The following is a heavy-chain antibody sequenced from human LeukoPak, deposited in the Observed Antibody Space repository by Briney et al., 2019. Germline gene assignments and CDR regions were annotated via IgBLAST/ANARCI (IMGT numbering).Heavy chain of an antibody. CDR3: ARSDHYSTDY. D-gene: IGHD4-11*01. CDR1: GGSIGTSYY. Sequence: SETLSLTCTVSGGSIGTSYYWGWIRQPPGKGLEWIGSIFHSGSTYYSTSLKSRVTILVDTSKNQFSLKLSSVTAADTAVYYCARSDHYSTDYWGQGTLVTVSS. V-gene: IGHV4-38-2*02. J-gene: IGHJ4*02. CDR2: IFHSGST.